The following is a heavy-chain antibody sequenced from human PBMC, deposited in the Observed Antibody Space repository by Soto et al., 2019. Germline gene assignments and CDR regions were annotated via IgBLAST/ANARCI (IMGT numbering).Heavy chain of an antibody. Sequence: PSETLSLTCAVYGASFSDYYWSWIRQPPGKGLEWIGSIYYSGSTYYNPSLKSRVTISVDTSKNQFSLKLSSVTAADTAVYYCARHLHSSSSGGHYYYYYYMDVWGKGTTVTVSS. CDR1: GASFSDYY. CDR3: ARHLHSSSSGGHYYYYYYMDV. V-gene: IGHV4-34*01. D-gene: IGHD6-6*01. CDR2: IYYSGST. J-gene: IGHJ6*03.